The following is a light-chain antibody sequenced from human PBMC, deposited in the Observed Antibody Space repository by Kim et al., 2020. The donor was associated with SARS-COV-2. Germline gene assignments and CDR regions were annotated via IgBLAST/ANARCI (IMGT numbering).Light chain of an antibody. Sequence: GERASLSCRASQSVSSSYLAWYQQKPGQAPRLLICGASSRATGIPDRFSGSGSGTDFTLTISRLEPEDIAVYYCQQYTPSPPALTFGGGTKVDIK. CDR2: GAS. CDR3: QQYTPSPPALT. CDR1: QSVSSSY. J-gene: IGKJ4*01. V-gene: IGKV3-20*01.